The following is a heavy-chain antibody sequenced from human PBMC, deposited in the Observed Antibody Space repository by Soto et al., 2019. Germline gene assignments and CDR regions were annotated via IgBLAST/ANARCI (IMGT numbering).Heavy chain of an antibody. D-gene: IGHD3-10*01. CDR3: ARVEAYGSGSDYFDY. CDR1: GGSISSYY. V-gene: IGHV4-59*01. CDR2: IYYSGST. J-gene: IGHJ4*02. Sequence: SETLSLTCTVSGGSISSYYWSWIRQPPGKGLEWIGYIYYSGSTNYNPSLKSRVTISVDTSKNQFSLKLSSVTAADTAVYYCARVEAYGSGSDYFDYWGQGTLVTVSS.